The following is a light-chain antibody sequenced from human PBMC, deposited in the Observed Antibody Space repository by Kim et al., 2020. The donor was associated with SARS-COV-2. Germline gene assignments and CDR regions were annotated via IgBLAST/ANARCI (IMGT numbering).Light chain of an antibody. CDR1: RLESYY. CDR2: GKN. J-gene: IGLJ2*01. CDR3: NSRDSNDNVL. Sequence: VALGQTVSIKCQGDRLESYYATWYQQKPTQAPIVVMYGKNNRHSGIPNRFSYSSSGNTTSLTIPGTQAGDEADYYCNSRDSNDNVLFGGGTQLTVL. V-gene: IGLV3-19*01.